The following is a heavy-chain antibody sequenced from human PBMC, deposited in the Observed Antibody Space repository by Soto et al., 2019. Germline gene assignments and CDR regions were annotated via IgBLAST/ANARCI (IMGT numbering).Heavy chain of an antibody. V-gene: IGHV1-69*13. Sequence: AASVKVSCKASGGTFSSYAISWVRQAPGQGLEWMGGIIPIFGTANYAQKFQGRVTITADESTSTAYMELSSLRSEDTAVYYCARGLRGYDYVWGSYRYEFPGYWG. CDR1: GGTFSSYA. CDR3: ARGLRGYDYVWGSYRYEFPGY. D-gene: IGHD3-16*02. CDR2: IIPIFGTA. J-gene: IGHJ4*01.